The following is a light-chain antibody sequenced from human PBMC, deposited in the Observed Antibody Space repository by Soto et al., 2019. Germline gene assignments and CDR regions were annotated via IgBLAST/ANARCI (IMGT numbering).Light chain of an antibody. J-gene: IGKJ4*01. V-gene: IGKV3-20*01. Sequence: EIVLTQSPGTLSLSPGERATLSCRASQSVTSSYLAWYQQKPGQAPRLLIYGASSRATGIPDRFSGSGSGTDFTLTISRLEPDDFAVYYFQQYGSSPLTFGGGTKVESK. CDR2: GAS. CDR1: QSVTSSY. CDR3: QQYGSSPLT.